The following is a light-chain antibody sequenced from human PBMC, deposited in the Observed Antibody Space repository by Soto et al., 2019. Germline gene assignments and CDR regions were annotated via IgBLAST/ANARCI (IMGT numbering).Light chain of an antibody. CDR2: EVH. CDR3: SSYPGSNNFVA. Sequence: QSALTQPPSASGSPGQSVTISCTGTRSDVGSYNYVSWYQQRPGKAPKLMIYEVHKRPSGVPDRFSGSKSGNTASLTVSGLQAEDEADYYCSSYPGSNNFVAFRSGTKVTVL. J-gene: IGLJ1*01. V-gene: IGLV2-8*01. CDR1: RSDVGSYNY.